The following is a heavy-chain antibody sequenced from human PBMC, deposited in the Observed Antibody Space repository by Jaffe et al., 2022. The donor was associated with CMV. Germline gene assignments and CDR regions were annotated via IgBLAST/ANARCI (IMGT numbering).Heavy chain of an antibody. J-gene: IGHJ4*02. Sequence: EVQLVESGGGLVQPGGSLRLSCAASGFTFSSYEMNWVRQAPGKGLEWVSYISSSGSTIYYADSVKGRFTISRDNAKNSLYLQMNSLRAEDTAVYYCARDVGAMVAVAGTGFDYWGQGTLVTVSS. CDR1: GFTFSSYE. CDR3: ARDVGAMVAVAGTGFDY. V-gene: IGHV3-48*03. CDR2: ISSSGSTI. D-gene: IGHD6-19*01.